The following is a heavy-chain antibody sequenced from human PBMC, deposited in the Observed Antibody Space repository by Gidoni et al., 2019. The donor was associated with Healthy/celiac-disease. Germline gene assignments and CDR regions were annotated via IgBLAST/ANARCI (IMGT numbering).Heavy chain of an antibody. V-gene: IGHV3-23*01. CDR1: GFTSSSYA. CDR2: ISGSGGST. J-gene: IGHJ4*02. CDR3: AKAPGPHYFDY. Sequence: VQLLESGGGLVQPGGSMRLSCAASGFTSSSYAMSWVRQAPGKGLGWASAISGSGGSTYYADSVKGRFTISRVNSKHTLYLQMNSLRAEDTAVYYCAKAPGPHYFDYWGQGTLVTVSS.